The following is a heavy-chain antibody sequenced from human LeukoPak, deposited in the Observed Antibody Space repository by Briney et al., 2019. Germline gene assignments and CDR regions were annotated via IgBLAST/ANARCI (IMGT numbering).Heavy chain of an antibody. CDR1: GYTSTGYY. Sequence: ASVKVSCKASGYTSTGYYMHWVRQAPGQGLEWMGWINPNSGGTNYAQKFQGRVTMTRDTSISTAYMELSRLRSDDTAVYYCARYEYSSSGAFDYWGQGTLVTVSS. CDR2: INPNSGGT. V-gene: IGHV1-2*02. D-gene: IGHD6-6*01. J-gene: IGHJ4*02. CDR3: ARYEYSSSGAFDY.